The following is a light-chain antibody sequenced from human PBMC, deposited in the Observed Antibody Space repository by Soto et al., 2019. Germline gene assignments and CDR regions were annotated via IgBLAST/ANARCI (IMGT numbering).Light chain of an antibody. Sequence: IVMTQSPGTLSVSPGERATLSCRASQRVRNKLAWYQQKPGQPPRLLSYGASTRGSGIPARFSGSGSGTEFTPTISSLQSPDCAVYHCQHYNYWPLTFGRGTKVEIK. CDR2: GAS. CDR1: QRVRNK. J-gene: IGKJ4*01. V-gene: IGKV3-15*01. CDR3: QHYNYWPLT.